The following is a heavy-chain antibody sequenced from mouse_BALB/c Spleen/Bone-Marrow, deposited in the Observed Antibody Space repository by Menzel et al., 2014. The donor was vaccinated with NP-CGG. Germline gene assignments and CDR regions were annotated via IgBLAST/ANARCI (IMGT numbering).Heavy chain of an antibody. D-gene: IGHD1-1*01. CDR3: ARYGSSPYAMDY. CDR2: ISDGGSYT. V-gene: IGHV5-4*02. Sequence: EVQLVESGGGLVKPGGSLKLSCAAPGFTFSDYYMYWVRPTPEKRLEWVATISDGGSYTYYPDSVKGRFTISRDNAKNNLYLQMSSLKSEDTAMYYCARYGSSPYAMDYWGQGTSVTVSS. CDR1: GFTFSDYY. J-gene: IGHJ4*01.